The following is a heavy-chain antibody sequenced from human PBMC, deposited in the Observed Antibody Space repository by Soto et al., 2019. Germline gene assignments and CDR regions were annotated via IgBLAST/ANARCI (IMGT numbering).Heavy chain of an antibody. CDR1: GFTFSSYA. CDR3: ARGSSCGGDCYPATFDY. D-gene: IGHD2-21*02. J-gene: IGHJ4*02. Sequence: GGSLRLSCAASGFTFSSYAMHWVRQAPGKGLEWVAVISYDGSNKYYADSVKGRFTISRDNSKNTLYLQMNSLRAEDTAVYYCARGSSCGGDCYPATFDYWGQGTLVTAPQ. CDR2: ISYDGSNK. V-gene: IGHV3-30-3*01.